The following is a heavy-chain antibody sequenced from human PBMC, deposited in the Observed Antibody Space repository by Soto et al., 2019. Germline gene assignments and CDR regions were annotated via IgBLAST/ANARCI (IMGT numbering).Heavy chain of an antibody. CDR2: IDYSGST. CDR1: GGSTISYY. CDR3: ARRPKVVYGGGACSSIFDF. Sequence: LQESGPGLVKPSETLSLTCTVYGGSTISYYWIWIPQPPPKGLAWIGYIDYSGSTNYHPSLTRRVNTLGATSSYQCSLKVISVTAADTATYHSARRPKVVYGGGACSSIFDFWGQSTLVTVSS. J-gene: IGHJ4*02. D-gene: IGHD2-21*02. V-gene: IGHV4-59*01.